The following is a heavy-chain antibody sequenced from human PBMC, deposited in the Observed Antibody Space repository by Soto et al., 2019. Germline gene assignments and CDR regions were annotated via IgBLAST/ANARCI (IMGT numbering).Heavy chain of an antibody. D-gene: IGHD6-13*01. CDR3: GRGPSPRAPAGGTPYYYAIEV. CDR1: GYDFTAYD. V-gene: IGHV1-8*02. Sequence: ASVNVSCKASGYDFTAYDINWVRQASGQGLEWMGWMNPINGATGTARRFQGRVSLSRNTATGTAYLELTSLRSDDTAVYYCGRGPSPRAPAGGTPYYYAIEVWGNETTVTVSS. CDR2: MNPINGAT. J-gene: IGHJ6*04.